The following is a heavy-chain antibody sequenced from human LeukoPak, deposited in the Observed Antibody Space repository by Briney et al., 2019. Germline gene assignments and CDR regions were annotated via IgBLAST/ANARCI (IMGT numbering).Heavy chain of an antibody. D-gene: IGHD3-22*01. J-gene: IGHJ4*02. V-gene: IGHV4-39*01. CDR1: GVSISSSNSY. Sequence: SETLSLTCTVSGVSISSSNSYWGWIRQPPGKGLEWMGSIYLSGNTYYNASLKSQVSISIDTSKNQFSLKLTSVTAADTAVYYCARQWEPPYYYDSSGYFSPMFDYWGQGTLVTVSS. CDR3: ARQWEPPYYYDSSGYFSPMFDY. CDR2: IYLSGNT.